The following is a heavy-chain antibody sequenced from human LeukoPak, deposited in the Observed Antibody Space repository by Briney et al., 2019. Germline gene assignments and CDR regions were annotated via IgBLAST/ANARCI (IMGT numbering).Heavy chain of an antibody. CDR2: IWYDGSNK. CDR1: GFTFRSYG. V-gene: IGHV3-33*01. J-gene: IGHJ5*02. CDR3: AYTAALNWFDP. D-gene: IGHD5-18*01. Sequence: GGSLRLSCAASGFTFRSYGMQWVRQAPGKGLEWVAIIWYDGSNKYYSDSVKGRFTISRDNSKNTLYLQMNSLGAEDTAVYYCAYTAALNWFDPWGQGTLVTVSS.